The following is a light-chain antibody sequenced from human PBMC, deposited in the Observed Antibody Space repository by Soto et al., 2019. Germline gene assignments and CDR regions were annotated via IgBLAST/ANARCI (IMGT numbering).Light chain of an antibody. J-gene: IGLJ1*01. CDR2: RND. V-gene: IGLV1-47*01. Sequence: QSALTQPPSASGTPGQRVTIACSGSRSNIGSNYVYWYQQPPGTAPKLLIFRNDQRPSGVPDRFSGSKSVTSASLAISGLRSEDEADYFCATWDDSLSLYVFGTGTKVTVL. CDR3: ATWDDSLSLYV. CDR1: RSNIGSNY.